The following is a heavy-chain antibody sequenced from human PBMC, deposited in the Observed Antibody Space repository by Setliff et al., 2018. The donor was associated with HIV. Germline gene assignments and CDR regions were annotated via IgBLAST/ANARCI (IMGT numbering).Heavy chain of an antibody. CDR3: ARFDVTPMTTRDY. V-gene: IGHV4-34*01. CDR1: GGSFSAYY. CDR2: IHHTGHI. Sequence: SETLSLTCAVYGGSFSAYYWSWIRQSPEMGLEWIGEIHHTGHINYNPSFKSRVTMSLDMSTNQFSLKMASMTAADSAVYYCARFDVTPMTTRDYWGQGTQVTVSS. D-gene: IGHD4-17*01. J-gene: IGHJ4*02.